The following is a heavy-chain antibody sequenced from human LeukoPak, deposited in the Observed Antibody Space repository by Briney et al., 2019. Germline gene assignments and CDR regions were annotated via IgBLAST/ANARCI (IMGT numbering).Heavy chain of an antibody. CDR3: ARDPIAAAVS. D-gene: IGHD6-13*01. CDR2: IYHSGST. Sequence: SETLSLTCTVSGGSISSGGYYWSWIRQPPGKGLEWIGYIYHSGSTYYNPSLKSRVTISVDRSKNQFSLKLSSVTAADTAVYYCARDPIAAAVSWGQGTLVTVSS. V-gene: IGHV4-30-2*01. CDR1: GGSISSGGYY. J-gene: IGHJ4*02.